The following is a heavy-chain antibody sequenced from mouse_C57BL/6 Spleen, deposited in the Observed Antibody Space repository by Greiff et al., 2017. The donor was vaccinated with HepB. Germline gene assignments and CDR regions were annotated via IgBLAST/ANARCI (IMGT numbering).Heavy chain of an antibody. J-gene: IGHJ1*03. D-gene: IGHD1-1*01. CDR3: ASTTVDRYFDV. Sequence: VQLQQSGPELVKPGASVKISCKASGYTFTDYYMNWVKQSHGKSLEWIGDINPNKGGTSYNQKFKGKATLTVDKSSSTAYMELRSLTSEDSAVYYCASTTVDRYFDVWGTGTTVTVSS. V-gene: IGHV1-26*01. CDR2: INPNKGGT. CDR1: GYTFTDYY.